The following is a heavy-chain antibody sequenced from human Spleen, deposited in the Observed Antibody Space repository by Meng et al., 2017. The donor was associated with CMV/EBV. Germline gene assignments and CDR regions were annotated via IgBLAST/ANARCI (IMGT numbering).Heavy chain of an antibody. CDR1: GGTFGSYA. V-gene: IGHV1-69*05. D-gene: IGHD2/OR15-2a*01. Sequence: SVKVSCKASGGTFGSYAISWVRQAPGQGLEWMGGIIPMLGTRNYAQKFQGRVTITTDESATTAHMELHSLRSEDTAVYYCAISRVLSTSTSRPPTYGMDVWGQGTTVTVSS. CDR3: AISRVLSTSTSRPPTYGMDV. J-gene: IGHJ6*02. CDR2: IIPMLGTR.